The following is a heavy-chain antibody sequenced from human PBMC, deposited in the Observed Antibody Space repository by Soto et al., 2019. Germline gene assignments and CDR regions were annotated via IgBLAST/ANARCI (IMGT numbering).Heavy chain of an antibody. D-gene: IGHD3-10*01. Sequence: QVQLQESGPGLVQPSQTLSLTCTVSGGSISSGGYYWSWIRQHPGTGLEWIGHISYSGSTYYNTSIKSRVTISVDTARNHFSLILNSVTAADTAVYYCASGVLHWGQGILVTVSS. CDR3: ASGVLH. J-gene: IGHJ4*01. CDR1: GGSISSGGYY. V-gene: IGHV4-31*03. CDR2: ISYSGST.